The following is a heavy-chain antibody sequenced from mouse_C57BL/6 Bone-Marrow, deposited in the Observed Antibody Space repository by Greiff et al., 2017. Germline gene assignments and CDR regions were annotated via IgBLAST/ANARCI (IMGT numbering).Heavy chain of an antibody. Sequence: QVQLQQSGPELVKPGASVKISCKASGYSFTSYYIHWVKQRPGQGLEWIGWIYPGSGNTKYNEKFKGKATLTADTSSSTAYMQLSSLTSEDSAVYYCARRWLLHYYYAMDYWGQGTSVTVSS. V-gene: IGHV1-66*01. CDR2: IYPGSGNT. J-gene: IGHJ4*01. D-gene: IGHD2-3*01. CDR3: ARRWLLHYYYAMDY. CDR1: GYSFTSYY.